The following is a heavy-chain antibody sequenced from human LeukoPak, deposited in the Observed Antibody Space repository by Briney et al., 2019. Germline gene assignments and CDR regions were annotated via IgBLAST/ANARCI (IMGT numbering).Heavy chain of an antibody. Sequence: GGSLRLSCSVSGFTFSSYAMHWVRQARGKGLEFVSAISSNGGSTYYADSVKGRFTSSRDNSKNTLYLQMSSLRAEDTAVYYCVKKYSSSWLDFDYWGQGTLVTVSS. V-gene: IGHV3-64D*06. CDR2: ISSNGGST. J-gene: IGHJ4*02. CDR3: VKKYSSSWLDFDY. CDR1: GFTFSSYA. D-gene: IGHD6-13*01.